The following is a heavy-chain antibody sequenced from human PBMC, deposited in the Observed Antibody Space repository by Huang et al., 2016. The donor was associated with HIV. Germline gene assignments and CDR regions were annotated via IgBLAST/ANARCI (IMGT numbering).Heavy chain of an antibody. CDR2: ISDYSGNR. V-gene: IGHV1-18*04. J-gene: IGHJ4*02. CDR3: ARGVPALGIRGRYYFDS. D-gene: IGHD7-27*01. CDR1: GYNFVSYT. Sequence: QVHLVQSGAEVKKPGASVRVSCKTSGYNFVSYTIAWVRQAPGKGREWMGWISDYSGNRNYAQNFQVRVSMTTDRSTSTAYMELRSLRPDDTAVYYCARGVPALGIRGRYYFDSWGQGTLVTVSS.